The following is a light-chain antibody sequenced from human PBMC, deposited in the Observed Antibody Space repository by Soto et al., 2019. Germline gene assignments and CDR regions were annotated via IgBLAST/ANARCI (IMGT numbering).Light chain of an antibody. Sequence: QSVLTQPPSVSAAPGQKVTISCSGRTSNIGNNPVSWYQHLPGTAPKLLIYDNDKRPSGIPDRISGSKSGTSATLGITGLQTGDEADYYCGSWDNTLSVVVFGGGTKLTVL. CDR3: GSWDNTLSVVV. V-gene: IGLV1-51*01. J-gene: IGLJ2*01. CDR2: DND. CDR1: TSNIGNNP.